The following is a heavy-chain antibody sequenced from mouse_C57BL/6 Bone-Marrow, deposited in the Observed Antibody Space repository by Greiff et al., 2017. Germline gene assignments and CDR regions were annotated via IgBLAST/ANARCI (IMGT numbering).Heavy chain of an antibody. CDR1: GYTFTSYW. J-gene: IGHJ3*01. Sequence: VQLQQSGTVLARPGASVKMSCKTSGYTFTSYWMHWVKQRPGQGLEWIGAIYPGNSDTSYNQKFKGKAKLTAVTSASTAYMALSSLTNEDSAVYYCTRWGLRGAWFAYWGQGTLVTVSA. D-gene: IGHD2-4*01. CDR3: TRWGLRGAWFAY. V-gene: IGHV1-5*01. CDR2: IYPGNSDT.